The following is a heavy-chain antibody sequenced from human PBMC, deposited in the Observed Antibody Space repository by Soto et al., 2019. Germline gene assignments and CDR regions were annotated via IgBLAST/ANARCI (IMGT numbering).Heavy chain of an antibody. D-gene: IGHD3-22*01. J-gene: IGHJ4*02. CDR3: ARDRLGDSSGYYLIDY. V-gene: IGHV1-18*01. CDR1: GYTFTSYG. Sequence: VASVKVSCKASGYTFTSYGISWVRQAPGQGLEWMGWISAYNGNTNYAQKLQGRVTMTTDTSTSTAYMELRSLRSDDTAVYYCARDRLGDSSGYYLIDYWGQGTLVTVSS. CDR2: ISAYNGNT.